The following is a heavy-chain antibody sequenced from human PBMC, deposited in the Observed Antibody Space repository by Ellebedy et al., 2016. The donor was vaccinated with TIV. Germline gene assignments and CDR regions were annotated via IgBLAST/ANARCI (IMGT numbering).Heavy chain of an antibody. V-gene: IGHV1-18*01. J-gene: IGHJ4*02. CDR2: ISAYNGNT. CDR3: ARDREFGEIRVPPDY. D-gene: IGHD3-10*01. CDR1: GYTFTSYG. Sequence: ASVKVSXXASGYTFTSYGISWVRQAPGQGLEWMGWISAYNGNTNYAQKLQGRVTMTTDTSTSAAYMELRSLRSDDTAVYYCARDREFGEIRVPPDYWGQGTLVTVSS.